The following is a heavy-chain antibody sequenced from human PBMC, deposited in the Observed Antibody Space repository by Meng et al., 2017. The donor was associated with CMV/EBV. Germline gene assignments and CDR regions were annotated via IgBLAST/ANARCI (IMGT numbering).Heavy chain of an antibody. D-gene: IGHD2-21*01. V-gene: IGHV1-69*05. Sequence: SVKVSCKASGGTFSSYAISWVRQAPGQGLEWMGGIIPIFGTANYAQKFQGRVTITTDESTSTAYMELSSLRSEDTAVYYCARTAYCGGDCSFAEYFQHWGQGTLVTVS. CDR3: ARTAYCGGDCSFAEYFQH. J-gene: IGHJ1*01. CDR1: GGTFSSYA. CDR2: IIPIFGTA.